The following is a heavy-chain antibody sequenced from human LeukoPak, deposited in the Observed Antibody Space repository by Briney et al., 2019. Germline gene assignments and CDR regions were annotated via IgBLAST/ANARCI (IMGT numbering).Heavy chain of an antibody. Sequence: GGSLRLSCAASGFTFSRYGMYWVRQAPGKGLEWVAVITSDGTNKYYADSVKVRFTISSDSSKNTLYQQMNSLRAEDTAAYYCVKDPIAVAGKNSYRMDGWGQRTTVSASS. D-gene: IGHD6-19*01. J-gene: IGHJ6*02. V-gene: IGHV3-30*18. CDR1: GFTFSRYG. CDR2: ITSDGTNK. CDR3: VKDPIAVAGKNSYRMDG.